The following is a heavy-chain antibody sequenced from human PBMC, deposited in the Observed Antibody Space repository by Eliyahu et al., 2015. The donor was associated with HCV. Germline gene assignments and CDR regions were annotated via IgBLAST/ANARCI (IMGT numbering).Heavy chain of an antibody. Sequence: QLQLQESGPGLVKPSETLSLTCTVSGGSISSSSYYWGWIRQPPGKGLEWIGSIYYSGSTYYNPSLKSRVTISVDTSKNQFSLKLSSVTAADTAVYYCARQWGSGYYYYGMDVWGQGTTVTVSS. CDR2: IYYSGST. CDR1: GGSISSSSYY. J-gene: IGHJ6*02. V-gene: IGHV4-39*01. D-gene: IGHD7-27*01. CDR3: ARQWGSGYYYYGMDV.